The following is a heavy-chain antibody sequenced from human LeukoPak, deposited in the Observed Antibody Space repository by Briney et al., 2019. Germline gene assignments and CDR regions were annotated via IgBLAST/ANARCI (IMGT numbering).Heavy chain of an antibody. D-gene: IGHD6-19*01. CDR3: ARGSAVTGNGY. V-gene: IGHV4-39*07. J-gene: IGHJ4*02. Sequence: PSETLSLTCTVSGGSISSSSYYWGWIRQPPGKGLEWIGSIHYSGSTYYNPSLKSRVSISVDTSKNLFSLKLSSVTAADTAVYYCARGSAVTGNGYWGQGTLVTVSS. CDR2: IHYSGST. CDR1: GGSISSSSYY.